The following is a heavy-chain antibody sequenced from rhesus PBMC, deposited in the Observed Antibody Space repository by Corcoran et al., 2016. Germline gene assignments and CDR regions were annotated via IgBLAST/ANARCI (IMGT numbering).Heavy chain of an antibody. Sequence: QVQLQESGPAVVKPSETLSLTCAVSGGSISSSNWWSWIRQPPGKGLEWIGYIYGSGGGTNYNPSLKNRVTISIDTSKNQFALKLSSVTAADTAVYYCEGDSGYYATFDYWGQGVLVTVSS. J-gene: IGHJ4*01. D-gene: IGHD3-28*01. V-gene: IGHV4-93*02. CDR1: GGSISSSNW. CDR3: EGDSGYYATFDY. CDR2: IYGSGGGT.